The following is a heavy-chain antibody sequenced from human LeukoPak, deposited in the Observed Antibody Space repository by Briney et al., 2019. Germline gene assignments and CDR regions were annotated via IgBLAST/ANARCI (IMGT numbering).Heavy chain of an antibody. CDR1: GFTFSSYW. CDR2: IKQGGSEK. D-gene: IGHD2-15*01. CDR3: ARDFGGSCYPDCDVFDY. J-gene: IGHJ4*02. Sequence: GGSLRLSCAASGFTFSSYWMSWVRQAPGKGLEWVANIKQGGSEKYYVDSVKGRFTISRDNAKNSLYLQMNSLRAEDTAVYYCARDFGGSCYPDCDVFDYWGQGTLVTVSS. V-gene: IGHV3-7*01.